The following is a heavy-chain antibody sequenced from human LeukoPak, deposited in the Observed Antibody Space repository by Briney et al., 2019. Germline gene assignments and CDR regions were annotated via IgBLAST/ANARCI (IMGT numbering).Heavy chain of an antibody. CDR1: GGSISSGGYY. J-gene: IGHJ5*02. CDR2: IYYSGST. V-gene: IGHV4-31*03. Sequence: PSETLSLTCTVSGGSISSGGYYWSWIRQLPGKGLEWIGYIYYSGSTYYNPSLKSRVTISVDTSKNQFSLKLSSVTAADTAVYYCARNYYGSGIQYDWFDPWGQGTLVTVSS. CDR3: ARNYYGSGIQYDWFDP. D-gene: IGHD3-10*01.